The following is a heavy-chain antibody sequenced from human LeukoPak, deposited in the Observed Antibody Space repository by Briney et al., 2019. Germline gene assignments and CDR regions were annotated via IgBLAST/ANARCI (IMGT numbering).Heavy chain of an antibody. CDR2: INHSGST. CDR1: GGSFSGCY. J-gene: IGHJ6*03. CDR3: ARGVAAAAPYYYYYYYMDV. V-gene: IGHV4-34*01. Sequence: TSETLSLTCAVYGGSFSGCYWSWIRQPPGKGLEWIGEINHSGSTNYNPSLKSRVTLSVDTSKNQFSLKLSSVAAADTAVYYCARGVAAAAPYYYYYYYMDVWGKGTTVTVSS. D-gene: IGHD6-13*01.